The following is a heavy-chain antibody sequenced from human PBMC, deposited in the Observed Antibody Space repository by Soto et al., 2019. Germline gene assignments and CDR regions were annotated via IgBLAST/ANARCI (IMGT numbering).Heavy chain of an antibody. CDR3: ARDRNGYDYFDY. CDR2: IYYSGST. V-gene: IGHV4-59*01. J-gene: IGHJ4*02. CDR1: GGSISSYY. Sequence: SETLSLTCTVSGGSISSYYWSWIRQPPGKGLEWIGYIYYSGSTNYNPSLKSRVTISVDTSKNQFSLKLSSVTAADTAVYYCARDRNGYDYFDYWGQGTPVTVSS. D-gene: IGHD5-12*01.